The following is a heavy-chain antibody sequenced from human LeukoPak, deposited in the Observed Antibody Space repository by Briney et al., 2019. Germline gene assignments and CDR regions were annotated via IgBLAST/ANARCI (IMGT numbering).Heavy chain of an antibody. CDR3: AKDLRTLDAFDI. J-gene: IGHJ3*02. V-gene: IGHV3-23*01. CDR1: GFTFSSYG. Sequence: PGGSLRLSCAASGFTFSSYGMSWVRQAPGKGLEWVSGISGSGGGTYYADSVKGRFTISRDTSKNTLFLQMNSLRAEDTAVYYCAKDLRTLDAFDIWGQGTMVTVSS. CDR2: ISGSGGGT.